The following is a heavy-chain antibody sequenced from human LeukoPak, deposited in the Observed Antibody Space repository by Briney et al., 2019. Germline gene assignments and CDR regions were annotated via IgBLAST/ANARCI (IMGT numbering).Heavy chain of an antibody. J-gene: IGHJ4*02. CDR1: GGTFSSYA. CDR3: AGGGHDYGDYGSLDY. V-gene: IGHV1-69*13. CDR2: IIPIFGTA. Sequence: SVKVSCKASGGTFSSYAISWVRQAPGQGLEWMGGIIPIFGTANYAQKFQGRVTITADESTSTAYMELSSLRSEDTAVYYCAGGGHDYGDYGSLDYWGQGTLVTVSS. D-gene: IGHD4-17*01.